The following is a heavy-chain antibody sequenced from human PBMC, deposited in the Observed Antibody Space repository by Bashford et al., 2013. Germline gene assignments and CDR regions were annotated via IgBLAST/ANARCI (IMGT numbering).Heavy chain of an antibody. Sequence: GGSLRLSCAASGFTFSDYYMSWIRQAPGKGLEWVSYISSSSSYTNYADSVKGRFTISRDNAKNTLYLQMNSLRAEDTAVYYCARDPSALRGYSYGNSNWFDPWGQGTLVTVSS. V-gene: IGHV3-11*06. CDR3: ARDPSALRGYSYGNSNWFDP. D-gene: IGHD5-18*01. J-gene: IGHJ5*02. CDR2: ISSSSSYT. CDR1: GFTFSDYY.